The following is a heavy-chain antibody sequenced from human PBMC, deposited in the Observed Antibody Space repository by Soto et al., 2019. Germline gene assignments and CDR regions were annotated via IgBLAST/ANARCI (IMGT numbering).Heavy chain of an antibody. CDR1: GGSVISGGYY. Sequence: SETLSLTCPVSGGSVISGGYYLSWIRQPPGKGLEWIGYIYYSGSTNYNPSLKSRVTISVDTSKNQFSLKLSSVTAADTAVYYCARDGRWFDPWGQGTLVTVSS. V-gene: IGHV4-61*08. J-gene: IGHJ5*02. CDR3: ARDGRWFDP. CDR2: IYYSGST.